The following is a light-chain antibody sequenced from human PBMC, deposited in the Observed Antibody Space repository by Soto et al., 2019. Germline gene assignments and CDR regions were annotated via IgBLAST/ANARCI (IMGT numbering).Light chain of an antibody. CDR1: QSVSNW. CDR2: KAS. J-gene: IGKJ1*01. V-gene: IGKV1-5*03. CDR3: QQYIDYPWT. Sequence: DTPLTQSPSTLSASVGDRVTITCRASQSVSNWLAWYQQKPGKAPKLLIYKASSLESGVSSRFSGSGSGTEFTLTISSLQPEDFATYYCQQYIDYPWTFGQGTKVEIK.